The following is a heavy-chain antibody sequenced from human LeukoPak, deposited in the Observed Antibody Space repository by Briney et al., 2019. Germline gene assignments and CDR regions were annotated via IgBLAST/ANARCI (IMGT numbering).Heavy chain of an antibody. Sequence: PGGSLRLSCAASGFTFSSHDMHWVRQAPGKGPEWVSIISYDGGKKDYADSVKSRFTISRDNAKNTLYLQMNSLRAEDTAVYYCARDFKDYYYDWENFDYWGQGTLVTVSS. J-gene: IGHJ4*02. CDR1: GFTFSSHD. CDR3: ARDFKDYYYDWENFDY. CDR2: ISYDGGKK. D-gene: IGHD3-22*01. V-gene: IGHV3-30*03.